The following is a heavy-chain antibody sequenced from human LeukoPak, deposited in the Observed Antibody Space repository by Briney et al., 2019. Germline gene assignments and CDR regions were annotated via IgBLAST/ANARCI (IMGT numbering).Heavy chain of an antibody. J-gene: IGHJ4*02. D-gene: IGHD3-22*01. CDR1: GFTFSGAA. CDR2: ITGSDDRT. Sequence: GGSLRLSCAASGFTFSGAAMTWVRQAPGKGLEWVSTITGSDDRTYYADSEKGRFTISRDYSKNTLRLQMSSLRVEDTAIYYCAKGPQVGSGYHPDFWGQGTLVTVSS. V-gene: IGHV3-23*01. CDR3: AKGPQVGSGYHPDF.